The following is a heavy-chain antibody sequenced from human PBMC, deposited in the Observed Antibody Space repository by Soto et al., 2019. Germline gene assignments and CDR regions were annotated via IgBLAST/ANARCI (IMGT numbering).Heavy chain of an antibody. CDR2: ILYDGSNK. J-gene: IGHJ4*02. CDR3: AGGTNYFDY. D-gene: IGHD3-16*01. Sequence: QVQLVESGGAVVQPGRSLRLSCAASGFTFSNYGMHWARQAPGKGLEWVAAILYDGSNKYYADSVKGRFTISRDNSKNPLYWKMNSLRAEDRGVYSCAGGTNYFDYCGQGTLVPV. V-gene: IGHV3-33*01. CDR1: GFTFSNYG.